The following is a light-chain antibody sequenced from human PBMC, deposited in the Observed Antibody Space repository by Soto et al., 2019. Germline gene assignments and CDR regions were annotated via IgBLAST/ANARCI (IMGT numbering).Light chain of an antibody. CDR3: QSYDSSLRGSV. Sequence: QSVLTQPPSVSGAPGQRVTISCTGNSSNIGAPYDVHWYQQFPGTAPRVIIYGNSNRPSGVPDRFSGSKSGTSASLAITGLQAEDEADYYCQSYDSSLRGSVFGGGTKLTVL. CDR1: SSNIGAPYD. V-gene: IGLV1-40*01. CDR2: GNS. J-gene: IGLJ3*02.